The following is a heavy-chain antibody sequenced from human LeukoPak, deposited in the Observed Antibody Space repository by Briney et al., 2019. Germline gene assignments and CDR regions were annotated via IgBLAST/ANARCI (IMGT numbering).Heavy chain of an antibody. V-gene: IGHV3-30-3*01. CDR3: ARDLSYSRDDAFDL. D-gene: IGHD3-22*01. CDR1: GFTFSSYA. CDR2: ISYDGSNK. Sequence: HPGRSLRLSCAASGFTFSSYAMHWVRQAPGKGLEWVAVISYDGSNKYYADSVKGRFTISRDNSKNTLYLQMNSLRAEDTAVYYCARDLSYSRDDAFDLWGQGTMVTVSS. J-gene: IGHJ3*01.